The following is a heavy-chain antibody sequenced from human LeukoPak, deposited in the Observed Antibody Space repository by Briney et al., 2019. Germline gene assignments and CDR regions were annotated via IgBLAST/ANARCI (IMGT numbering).Heavy chain of an antibody. J-gene: IGHJ3*02. V-gene: IGHV3-21*01. D-gene: IGHD4-11*01. CDR1: GFTFSSYA. CDR2: ISSSSYI. Sequence: GGSLRLSCAASGFTFSSYAMHWVRQAPGKGLEWVSSISSSSYIYYADSVKGRFTISRDNAKNSLYLQMNSLRAEDTAVYYCVRGYSNYGYAFDIWGQGTMVTVSS. CDR3: VRGYSNYGYAFDI.